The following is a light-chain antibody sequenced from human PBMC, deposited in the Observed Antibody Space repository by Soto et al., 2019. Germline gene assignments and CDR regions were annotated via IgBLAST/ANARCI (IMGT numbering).Light chain of an antibody. V-gene: IGLV1-40*01. CDR2: GDN. CDR1: SSNIGRGYD. J-gene: IGLJ3*02. Sequence: QSVLTQPPSVSGAPGQRVTISCTGSSSNIGRGYDVHWYQQVPGSAPRLLLSGDNTRPSGVPDRFFGSRSGTSASLAITGLQAEDEADYYCQTFDSSLTISWVFGGGTKLTVL. CDR3: QTFDSSLTISWV.